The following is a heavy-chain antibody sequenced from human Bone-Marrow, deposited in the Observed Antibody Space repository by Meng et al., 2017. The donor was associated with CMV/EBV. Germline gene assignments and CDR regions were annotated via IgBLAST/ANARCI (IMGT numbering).Heavy chain of an antibody. V-gene: IGHV3-30-3*01. CDR2: ISYDGSNK. CDR1: GFTFSSYA. J-gene: IGHJ4*02. D-gene: IGHD3-10*01. Sequence: GESLKISCAASGFTFSSYAMHWVRQAPGKGLEWVAVISYDGSNKYYADSVKGRFTISRDNSKNTLYLQMNSLRAEDTAVYYCAKVKGRGYYFDYWGQGTLVTVSS. CDR3: AKVKGRGYYFDY.